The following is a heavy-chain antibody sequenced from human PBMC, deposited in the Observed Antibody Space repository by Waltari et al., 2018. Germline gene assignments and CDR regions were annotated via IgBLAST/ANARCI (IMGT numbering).Heavy chain of an antibody. CDR2: ISYDGSNK. CDR1: GFPFSSYA. CDR3: ARGLHSSSWYTPWGY. V-gene: IGHV3-30-3*01. D-gene: IGHD6-13*01. Sequence: QLQLVESGGGVVQPGRSLRLSCAASGFPFSSYAMHWVRQAPGKGLEWVAVISYDGSNKYYADSVKGRFTISRDNSKNTLYLQMNSLRAEDTAVYYCARGLHSSSWYTPWGYWGQGTLVTVSS. J-gene: IGHJ4*02.